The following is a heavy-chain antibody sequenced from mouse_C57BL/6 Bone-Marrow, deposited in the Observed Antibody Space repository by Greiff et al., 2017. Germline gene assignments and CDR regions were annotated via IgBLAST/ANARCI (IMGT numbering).Heavy chain of an antibody. CDR3: ARGGYYAMDY. CDR2: ISSGSSTI. J-gene: IGHJ4*01. Sequence: EVMLVESGGGLVKPGRSLKLSCAASGFTFSDYGMHWVRQAPEKGLEWVAYISSGSSTIYYADTVKGRFTISRDNAKNTLFLQMTSLRYEDTAMYYCARGGYYAMDYWGQGTSVTVSS. CDR1: GFTFSDYG. V-gene: IGHV5-17*01.